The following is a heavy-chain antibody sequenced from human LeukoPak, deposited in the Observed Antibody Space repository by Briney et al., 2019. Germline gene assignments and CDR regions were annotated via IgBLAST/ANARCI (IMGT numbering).Heavy chain of an antibody. CDR2: ISDSGGSI. CDR3: AKTIQNSYDW. Sequence: PGGSLRLSCAASGFTFSSYAMNWARQAPGKGLEWVSGISDSGGSISYADSVKGRFTISRDNSKNTLYLQMNGLRAEDTAVYYCAKTIQNSYDWWGQGTLVTVSS. J-gene: IGHJ4*02. V-gene: IGHV3-23*01. CDR1: GFTFSSYA. D-gene: IGHD3-3*01.